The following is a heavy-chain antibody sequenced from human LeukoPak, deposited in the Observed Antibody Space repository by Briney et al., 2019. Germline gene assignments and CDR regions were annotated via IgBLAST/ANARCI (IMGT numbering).Heavy chain of an antibody. D-gene: IGHD3-22*01. V-gene: IGHV3-20*04. CDR1: GFTFDDYG. Sequence: GGSLRLSCAASGFTFDDYGMSWVRQAPGKGLEWVSGINWNGGSTGYADSVKGRFTISRDNAKNSLYLQKNSLRAEDTALYYCARDLGYDSSGYYSDYWGQGTLVTVSS. CDR3: ARDLGYDSSGYYSDY. J-gene: IGHJ4*02. CDR2: INWNGGST.